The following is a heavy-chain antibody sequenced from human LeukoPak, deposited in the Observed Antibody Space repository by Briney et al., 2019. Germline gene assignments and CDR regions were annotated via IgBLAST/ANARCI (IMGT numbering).Heavy chain of an antibody. D-gene: IGHD5-24*01. CDR1: GFTFSSYS. V-gene: IGHV3-21*01. Sequence: GGSLRLSCAASGFTFSSYSMNWVRQAPGKGLEWVSSISSSSSYIYYADSVKGRFTISRDNAKNSLHLQMNSLRAEDTAVYYCARDADGYNSNWFDPWGQGTLVTVSS. CDR3: ARDADGYNSNWFDP. CDR2: ISSSSSYI. J-gene: IGHJ5*02.